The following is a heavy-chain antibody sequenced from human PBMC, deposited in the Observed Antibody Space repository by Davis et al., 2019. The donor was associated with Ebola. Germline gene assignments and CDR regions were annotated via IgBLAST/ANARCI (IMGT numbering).Heavy chain of an antibody. Sequence: AASVKVSCNASAYTFTSYAMHWVRQAPGQRLEWMGGIDAGNGNTKYSQKFQGRVTITRDTSASTAYMELSSLRSEDTAVYYCARDTTYSSGSDIWGQGTMVTVSS. CDR1: AYTFTSYA. CDR2: IDAGNGNT. D-gene: IGHD6-19*01. J-gene: IGHJ3*02. V-gene: IGHV1-3*01. CDR3: ARDTTYSSGSDI.